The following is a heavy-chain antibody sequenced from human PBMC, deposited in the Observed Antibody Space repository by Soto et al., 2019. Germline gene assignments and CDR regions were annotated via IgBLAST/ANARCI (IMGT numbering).Heavy chain of an antibody. J-gene: IGHJ4*02. V-gene: IGHV4-4*02. CDR2: IYHSGST. CDR3: ARVRSGGLWFGESTNFEY. Sequence: TQSPTDAFSGVSINSSNWCSCVRQPPGKGLGWIGEIYHSGSTNYNPSLKSRVTISVDKSKNQFSLKLSSVTAAGTAVYYCARVRSGGLWFGESTNFEYWGQGTLVNVSA. CDR1: GVSINSSNW. D-gene: IGHD3-10*01.